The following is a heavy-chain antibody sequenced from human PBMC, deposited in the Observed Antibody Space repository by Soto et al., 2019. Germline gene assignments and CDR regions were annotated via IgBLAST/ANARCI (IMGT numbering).Heavy chain of an antibody. V-gene: IGHV1-2*02. Sequence: ASVKVSCKASGYTFTGYYMHWVRQAPGQGLEWMGWINPSSGGTNYAQKFQGRGTMTRDTSISTAYMELSRLRSDDTAVYYCARDWMAIAVDRYYYGMDVWGQGTTVTVSS. J-gene: IGHJ6*02. CDR1: GYTFTGYY. D-gene: IGHD6-19*01. CDR3: ARDWMAIAVDRYYYGMDV. CDR2: INPSSGGT.